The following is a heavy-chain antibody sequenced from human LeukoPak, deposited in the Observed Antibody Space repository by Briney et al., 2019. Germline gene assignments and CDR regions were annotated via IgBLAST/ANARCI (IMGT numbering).Heavy chain of an antibody. J-gene: IGHJ4*02. CDR3: ARESESYDSSGSTFDY. V-gene: IGHV3-30*02. CDR1: GFTFSSYA. Sequence: GGSLRLSCAASGFTFSSYAMHWVRQAPGKGLEWVAFIRYDGSNKFYGDSVKGRFTISRDNSKNTLFLQLNSLRAEDTAVYYCARESESYDSSGSTFDYWGQGTLVTVSS. D-gene: IGHD3-22*01. CDR2: IRYDGSNK.